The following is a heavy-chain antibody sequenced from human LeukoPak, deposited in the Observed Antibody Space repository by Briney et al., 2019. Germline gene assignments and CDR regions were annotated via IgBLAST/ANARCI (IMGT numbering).Heavy chain of an antibody. CDR1: GGSISSYY. D-gene: IGHD6-19*01. V-gene: IGHV4-59*01. CDR3: ARIIAVAGFYYFDY. Sequence: SETLSLTCTVSGGSISSYYWSWIRQPPGKGLEWIGYIYYSGSTNYNPSLKSRVTISVDTSKNQLSLKLSSVTAADTAVYYCARIIAVAGFYYFDYWGQGTLVTVSS. J-gene: IGHJ4*02. CDR2: IYYSGST.